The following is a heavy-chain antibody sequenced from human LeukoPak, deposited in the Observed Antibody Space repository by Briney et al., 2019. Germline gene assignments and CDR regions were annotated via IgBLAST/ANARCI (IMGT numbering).Heavy chain of an antibody. J-gene: IGHJ5*02. V-gene: IGHV1-69*05. Sequence: SVKVSCKASGGTFSSYAISWVRQAPGQGLEWVGGIIPIFGPAKYAQKFQGRVTITTDESTITAYMELSSLRSEDTAVYYCARGIPGENWFDPWGQGTLVTVSS. CDR2: IIPIFGPA. CDR1: GGTFSSYA. CDR3: ARGIPGENWFDP. D-gene: IGHD1-14*01.